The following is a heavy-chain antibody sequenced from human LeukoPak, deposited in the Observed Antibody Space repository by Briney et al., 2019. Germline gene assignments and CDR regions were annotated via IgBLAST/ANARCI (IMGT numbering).Heavy chain of an antibody. CDR1: GYTFTSYG. J-gene: IGHJ1*01. CDR2: ISAYNGNT. CDR3: ARYEYDFWSGESPTGSKYFQH. V-gene: IGHV1-18*01. Sequence: GASVKVSCKASGYTFTSYGISWVRQAPGQGLEWMGWISAYNGNTNYAQKPQGRVTMTTDTSTSTAYMELRSLRSDDTAVYYCARYEYDFWSGESPTGSKYFQHWGQGTLVTVSS. D-gene: IGHD3-3*01.